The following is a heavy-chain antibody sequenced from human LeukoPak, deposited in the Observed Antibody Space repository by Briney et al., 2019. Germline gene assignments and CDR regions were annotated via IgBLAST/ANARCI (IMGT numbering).Heavy chain of an antibody. CDR3: AYGYSYGYFDY. CDR1: GLTFSSHW. Sequence: PGGSLRLSCAASGLTFSSHWMHWVRQAPGKGLVWVSRITNDGSSTTYADSVKGRFTISRDNSKNTLYLQMNSLRAEDTAVYYCAYGYSYGYFDYWGQGTLVTVSS. D-gene: IGHD5-18*01. V-gene: IGHV3-74*01. J-gene: IGHJ4*02. CDR2: ITNDGSST.